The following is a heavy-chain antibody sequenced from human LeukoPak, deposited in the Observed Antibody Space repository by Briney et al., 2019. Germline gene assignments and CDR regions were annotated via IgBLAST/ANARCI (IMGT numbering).Heavy chain of an antibody. CDR1: GGSITSYY. D-gene: IGHD2-21*02. CDR3: ARQEDCGGDCYSVWFDP. CDR2: INHSGST. J-gene: IGHJ5*02. Sequence: PSETLSLTYTVSGGSITSYYWSWIRQPPGKGLEWIGEINHSGSTNYNPSLKSRVTISVDTSKNQFSLKLSSVTAADTAVYYCARQEDCGGDCYSVWFDPWGQGTLVTVSS. V-gene: IGHV4-34*01.